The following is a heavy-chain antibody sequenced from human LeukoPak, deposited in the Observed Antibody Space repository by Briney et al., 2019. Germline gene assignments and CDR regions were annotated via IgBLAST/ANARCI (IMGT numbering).Heavy chain of an antibody. Sequence: SVKVSCKASGGTFSSYAISWVRQAPGQGLEWMGRIIPILGIANYAQKFQGRVTITADKSTSTAYMELSSLRSEDTAVYYCATETPVNYYDSSGYLSFDYWGQGTLVTVSS. CDR1: GGTFSSYA. D-gene: IGHD3-22*01. CDR3: ATETPVNYYDSSGYLSFDY. J-gene: IGHJ4*02. CDR2: IIPILGIA. V-gene: IGHV1-69*04.